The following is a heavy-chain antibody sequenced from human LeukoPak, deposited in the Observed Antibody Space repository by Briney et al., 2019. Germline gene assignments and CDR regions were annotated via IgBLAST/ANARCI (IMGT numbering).Heavy chain of an antibody. D-gene: IGHD3-22*01. Sequence: ASVKVSCKASGYTFTSYGISWVRQAPGQGLEWMGWISAYNGNTNYAQKLQGRVTMTTDTSTSTAYMELRSLRSDDTAVYYCARDHGPPPEKDYYDSSGSNYFDYRGQGTLVTVSS. CDR2: ISAYNGNT. CDR3: ARDHGPPPEKDYYDSSGSNYFDY. J-gene: IGHJ4*02. CDR1: GYTFTSYG. V-gene: IGHV1-18*01.